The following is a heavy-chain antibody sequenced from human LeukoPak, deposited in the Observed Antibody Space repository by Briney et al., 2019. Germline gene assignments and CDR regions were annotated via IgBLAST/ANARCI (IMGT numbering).Heavy chain of an antibody. D-gene: IGHD3-10*01. J-gene: IGHJ5*02. CDR1: GFTSSSYA. CDR2: ITSSSNYI. CDR3: TRDHNFYGSGRGFDP. Sequence: GGSLRLSCAASGFTSSSYAMHWVRQAPGKGLEWVSSITSSSNYIYYADSVGGRFTISRDNAKNSLYLQMNSLRAEDTAIYYCTRDHNFYGSGRGFDPWGQGTLVTVSS. V-gene: IGHV3-21*01.